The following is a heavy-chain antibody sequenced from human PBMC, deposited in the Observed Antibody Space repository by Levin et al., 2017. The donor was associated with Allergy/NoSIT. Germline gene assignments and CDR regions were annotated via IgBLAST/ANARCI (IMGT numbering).Heavy chain of an antibody. Sequence: GESLKISCKASGYTFTSYYIHWVRQAPGQGLEWMGIINTRSGATGYAQNFQGRVTVTRDTSTSTVYMELTSLRSDDTAVYYCARGGTPYNWGSGDYWGQGTLVTVSS. CDR1: GYTFTSYY. D-gene: IGHD7-27*01. CDR2: INTRSGAT. J-gene: IGHJ4*02. V-gene: IGHV1-46*01. CDR3: ARGGTPYNWGSGDY.